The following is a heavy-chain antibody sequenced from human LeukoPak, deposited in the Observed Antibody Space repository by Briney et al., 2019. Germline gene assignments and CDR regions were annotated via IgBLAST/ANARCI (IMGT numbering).Heavy chain of an antibody. V-gene: IGHV1-69*13. Sequence: SATVSCKASGGTFSSYAISWVRQAPGQGLEWMGGIIPIFGTANYAQKFQGRATITADESTSTAYMELSSLRSEDTAVYYCARRKYASGSWVTTDYGMDVWGQGTTVTVSS. CDR2: IIPIFGTA. CDR1: GGTFSSYA. J-gene: IGHJ6*02. D-gene: IGHD4-17*01. CDR3: ARRKYASGSWVTTDYGMDV.